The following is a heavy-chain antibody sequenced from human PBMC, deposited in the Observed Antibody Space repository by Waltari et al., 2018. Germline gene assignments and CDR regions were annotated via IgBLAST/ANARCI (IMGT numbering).Heavy chain of an antibody. D-gene: IGHD1-26*01. CDR1: GGSFSGYY. J-gene: IGHJ4*02. CDR2: INHSGST. V-gene: IGHV4-34*01. CDR3: ARGLPGYYFDY. Sequence: QVQLQQWGAGLLKPSETLSLTCAVYGGSFSGYYWSWIRQPPGKGLEWIGEINHSGSTNYNPSLNSRVTISVDTSKNQFSLKLSSVTAADTAVYYCARGLPGYYFDYWGQGTLVTVSS.